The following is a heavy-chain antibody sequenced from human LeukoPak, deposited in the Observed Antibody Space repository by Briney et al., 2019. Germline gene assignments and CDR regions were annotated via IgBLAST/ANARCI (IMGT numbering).Heavy chain of an antibody. J-gene: IGHJ4*02. V-gene: IGHV1-46*01. CDR3: ARARTTYYFDY. CDR2: INPSGGST. Sequence: GASVEVSCKASGYTFTSYYMHWVRQAPGQGLEWMGIINPSGGSTSYAQKFQGRVTMTRDMSTSTVYMELSSLRSEDTAVYYCARARTTYYFDYWGQGTLVTVSS. CDR1: GYTFTSYY. D-gene: IGHD1-1*01.